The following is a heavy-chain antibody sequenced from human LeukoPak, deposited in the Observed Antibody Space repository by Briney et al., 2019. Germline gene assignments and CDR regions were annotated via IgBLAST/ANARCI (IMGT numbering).Heavy chain of an antibody. CDR3: ARGAYDSSGYSPGPFDY. Sequence: GASVKVSCKASGYTFTSYYMHWVRQAPGQGLEWMGTINPSGGSTSYAQKFQGRVTMTRDTSTSTVYMELSSLRSEDTAVYYCARGAYDSSGYSPGPFDYWGQGTLVTVSS. CDR1: GYTFTSYY. V-gene: IGHV1-46*01. CDR2: INPSGGST. J-gene: IGHJ4*02. D-gene: IGHD3-22*01.